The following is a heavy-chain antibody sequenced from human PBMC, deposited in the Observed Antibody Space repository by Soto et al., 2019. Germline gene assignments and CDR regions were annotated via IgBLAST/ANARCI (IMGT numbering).Heavy chain of an antibody. Sequence: TGGSLRLSCAASGFTLSSYAMNWVRQAPGKGLEWVSGISGGTSNTNYADSVRGRFTISRDNSKNTLYLQMNSLRAEDTAVYYCAKDQHYFGSGSYGKDYWGQGTLVTVSS. J-gene: IGHJ4*02. D-gene: IGHD3-10*01. CDR3: AKDQHYFGSGSYGKDY. CDR2: ISGGTSNT. V-gene: IGHV3-23*01. CDR1: GFTLSSYA.